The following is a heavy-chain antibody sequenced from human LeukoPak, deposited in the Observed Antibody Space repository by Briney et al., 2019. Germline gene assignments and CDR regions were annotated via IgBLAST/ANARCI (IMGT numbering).Heavy chain of an antibody. V-gene: IGHV1-2*02. CDR1: GYTFTGYY. J-gene: IGHJ4*02. Sequence: ASVKVSCKASGYTFTGYYMHWVRQAPGQGLEWMGWINPNSGGTNYAQKFQGRVTMTRDTSISTAYMELSRLRSDDTAVYYCARDPAYSRGWTHFDYWGQGTLVTVSS. D-gene: IGHD6-19*01. CDR2: INPNSGGT. CDR3: ARDPAYSRGWTHFDY.